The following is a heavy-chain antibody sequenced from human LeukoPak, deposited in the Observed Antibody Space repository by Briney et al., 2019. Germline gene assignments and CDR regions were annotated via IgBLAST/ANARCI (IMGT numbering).Heavy chain of an antibody. CDR1: GFTFTSYT. CDR3: AKESAVERIYYYYYMDV. CDR2: IRYDGSNK. V-gene: IGHV3-30*02. D-gene: IGHD1-26*01. J-gene: IGHJ6*03. Sequence: PGGSLRLSCAVSGFTFTSYTMQSVRQAPGKGLEWVAFIRYDGSNKYYADSVKGRFTISRDNSKNTLYLQMNSLRAEDTAVYYCAKESAVERIYYYYYMDVWGKGTTVTVSS.